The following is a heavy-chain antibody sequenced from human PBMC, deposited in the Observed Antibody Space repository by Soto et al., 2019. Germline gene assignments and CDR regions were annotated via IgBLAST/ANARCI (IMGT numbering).Heavy chain of an antibody. CDR3: ARGLILWFGELSRRGGYYYYMDV. J-gene: IGHJ6*03. CDR2: INDSGNI. V-gene: IGHV4-34*01. CDR1: GGSFSGYQ. D-gene: IGHD3-10*01. Sequence: QVQLQQWGAGLLKPSETLSLTCAVYGGSFSGYQWSWISQTPGKGLEWIGEINDSGNINYNPSLKSRVTILLDTPKKQISLKLSSVTAADSAVYYCARGLILWFGELSRRGGYYYYMDVLGKGNTVTVSS.